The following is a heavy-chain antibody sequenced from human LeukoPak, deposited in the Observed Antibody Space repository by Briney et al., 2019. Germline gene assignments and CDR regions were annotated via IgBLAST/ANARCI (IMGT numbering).Heavy chain of an antibody. CDR1: GYTFTNYY. Sequence: VASVKVSCKASGYTFTNYYMHWVRQAPGQGLEWMGIINPSGGSTSYAQKFQGRVTMTRDTSTSTVYMELSSLRSEDTAVYYCAREIGMGALDYYYYGMDVWGQGTTVTVSS. CDR3: AREIGMGALDYYYYGMDV. CDR2: INPSGGST. D-gene: IGHD3-16*01. V-gene: IGHV1-46*01. J-gene: IGHJ6*02.